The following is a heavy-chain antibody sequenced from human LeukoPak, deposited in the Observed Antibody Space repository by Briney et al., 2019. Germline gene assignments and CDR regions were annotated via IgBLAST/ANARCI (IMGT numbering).Heavy chain of an antibody. CDR2: ISGSGANT. J-gene: IGHJ4*02. CDR1: EFTFDSYA. CDR3: AKTSVSSGWPELFDF. V-gene: IGHV3-23*01. Sequence: PGGSLRLSCAASEFTFDSYAMNWVRQAPGKGLEWVSAISGSGANTYYANSVKGRFTISRDNSKSTLFLQMDGLRAEDTAIYYCAKTSVSSGWPELFDFWGQGTLVTVSS. D-gene: IGHD6-19*01.